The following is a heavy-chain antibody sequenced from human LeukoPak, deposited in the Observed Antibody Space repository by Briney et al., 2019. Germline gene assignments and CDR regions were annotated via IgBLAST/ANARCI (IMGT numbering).Heavy chain of an antibody. D-gene: IGHD6-13*01. CDR2: ISGRGGCT. J-gene: IGHJ5*02. CDR3: AKSSRAAAVNWFDP. V-gene: IGHV3-23*01. CDR1: GFTFNNDA. Sequence: GGSLRLSRAVSGFTFNNDAMSWVRQPPGKGLEWVSAISGRGGCTYYADSVKGRFTISRDNSKNTLYLQMNSLRAEDTAVYYCAKSSRAAAVNWFDPWGQGTLVTVSS.